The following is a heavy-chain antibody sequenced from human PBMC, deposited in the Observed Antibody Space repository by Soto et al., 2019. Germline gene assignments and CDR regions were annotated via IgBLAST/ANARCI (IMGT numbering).Heavy chain of an antibody. J-gene: IGHJ4*02. Sequence: GGSMRLSCAASGLTFSTYWMHWVRKAPGKGLVWVSRINSDGSSTSYADSVKGRFTISRDNAKNTLYLQMNSLRAEDTALYYCARGLSGVSTGFDSWGQGTLVTVSS. V-gene: IGHV3-74*01. D-gene: IGHD3-10*01. CDR2: INSDGSST. CDR3: ARGLSGVSTGFDS. CDR1: GLTFSTYW.